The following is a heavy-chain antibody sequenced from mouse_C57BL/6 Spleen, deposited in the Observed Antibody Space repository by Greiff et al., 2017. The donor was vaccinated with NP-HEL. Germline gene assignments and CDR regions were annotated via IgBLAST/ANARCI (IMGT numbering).Heavy chain of an antibody. D-gene: IGHD1-1*01. V-gene: IGHV2-2*01. CDR3: ARNYYGSSYGWYFDV. J-gene: IGHJ1*03. CDR2: IWSGGST. Sequence: VKLQESGPGLVQPSQSLSITCTVSGFSLTSYGVHWVRQSPGKGLEWRGVIWSGGSTDYNAAFISRLSISKDNSKSQVFFKMNSLQADDTAIYYCARNYYGSSYGWYFDVWGTGTTVTVSS. CDR1: GFSLTSYG.